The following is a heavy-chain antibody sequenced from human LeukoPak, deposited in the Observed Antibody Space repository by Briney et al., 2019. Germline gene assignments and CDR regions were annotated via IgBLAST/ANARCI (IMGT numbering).Heavy chain of an antibody. CDR2: ISSNGGST. V-gene: IGHV3-64*01. D-gene: IGHD3-3*01. J-gene: IGHJ4*02. CDR1: GFTFSSYA. CDR3: AKDRSTWLLFRWKNDY. Sequence: GGSLRLSCAASGFTFSSYAMHWVRQAPGKGLEYVSAISSNGGSTYYANSVKGRFTISRDNSKNTLYLQMNSLRAEDTAVYYCAKDRSTWLLFRWKNDYWGQGTLVTVSS.